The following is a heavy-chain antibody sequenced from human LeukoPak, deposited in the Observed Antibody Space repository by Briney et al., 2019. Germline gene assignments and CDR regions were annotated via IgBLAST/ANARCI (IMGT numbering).Heavy chain of an antibody. Sequence: SETLSLTCNVSGDSLRSHYWSWFRQPPGKGLEWIGHIYYTGTTNYNPSLKSRISIEVDTSKMQFSLKLTSVTAADAAMYYCARVTWFGETANHYGMDVWGQGTTVTVSS. CDR1: GDSLRSHY. CDR2: IYYTGTT. CDR3: ARVTWFGETANHYGMDV. J-gene: IGHJ6*02. D-gene: IGHD3-10*01. V-gene: IGHV4-59*08.